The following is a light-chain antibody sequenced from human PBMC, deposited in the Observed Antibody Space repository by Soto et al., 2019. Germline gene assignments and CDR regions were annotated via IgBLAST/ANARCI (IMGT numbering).Light chain of an antibody. CDR3: QQYHSTPCG. CDR2: WAS. J-gene: IGKJ2*03. CDR1: QSVLYSSNNKNY. V-gene: IGKV4-1*01. Sequence: DIVMTQSPDSLDVSLGERSTINCKSSQSVLYSSNNKNYLAWYQQKPGQHPQLLIYWASTRAAGVHDRFSGRGSGTDFTLTISSLQAEDVAVDYCQQYHSTPCGFGQGTKLQIK.